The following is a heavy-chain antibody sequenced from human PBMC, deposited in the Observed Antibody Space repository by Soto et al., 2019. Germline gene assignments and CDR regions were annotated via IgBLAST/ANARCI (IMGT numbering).Heavy chain of an antibody. D-gene: IGHD3-22*01. CDR2: IYYSGTT. J-gene: IGHJ4*02. CDR1: GGSINSYY. CDR3: ARGIKFLYYDSSGYYLDY. V-gene: IGHV4-59*01. Sequence: PSETLSLTCTVSGGSINSYYWSWIRQPPGKGLEWIGYIYYSGTTNYNPSLKSRVTISVDTSKNQFSLKLSSVTAADTAVYYCARGIKFLYYDSSGYYLDYWGQGTLVTVSS.